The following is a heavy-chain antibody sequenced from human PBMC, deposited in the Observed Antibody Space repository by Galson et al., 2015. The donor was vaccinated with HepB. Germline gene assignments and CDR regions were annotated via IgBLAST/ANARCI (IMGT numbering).Heavy chain of an antibody. J-gene: IGHJ6*03. V-gene: IGHV7-4-1*02. Sequence: SCKAPGYTFTDYVVNWVRQAPGQGLEWMGWMNTNTGKPTYAPGFAGRFVFSLDTSVTTAYLQISSLETDDTAVYYCARSPLRFLDWLPYYDYYYMDVWGEGTTVTVSS. CDR3: ARSPLRFLDWLPYYDYYYMDV. CDR2: MNTNTGKP. CDR1: GYTFTDYV. D-gene: IGHD3-3*01.